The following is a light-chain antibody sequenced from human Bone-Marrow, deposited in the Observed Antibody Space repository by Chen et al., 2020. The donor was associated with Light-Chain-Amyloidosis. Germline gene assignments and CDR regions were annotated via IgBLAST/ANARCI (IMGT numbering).Light chain of an antibody. Sequence: QSALTQPASVSGSPGQSITISCTGTSGDVGGYNLVSWYQNHPGKAPKLLIYEVNKRPSGVATRFSSSQSGNTASLTISGLQAEDEAHYYCCSYAGSSTLVFGGGTQVTVL. CDR3: CSYAGSSTLV. CDR2: EVN. J-gene: IGLJ2*01. V-gene: IGLV2-23*02. CDR1: SGDVGGYNL.